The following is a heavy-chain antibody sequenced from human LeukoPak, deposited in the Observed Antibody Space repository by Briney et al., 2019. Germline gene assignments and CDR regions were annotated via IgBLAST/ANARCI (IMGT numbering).Heavy chain of an antibody. CDR3: ARAGARRRWQLDY. D-gene: IGHD4-23*01. J-gene: IGHJ4*02. V-gene: IGHV4-59*01. CDR2: IYYSGST. CDR1: GGSISSYY. Sequence: SETLSLTCTVSGGSISSYYWSWIRQPPGKGLEWIGYIYYSGSTNYNPSLKSRVTISVDTSKNQFSLKLSSVTAADTAVYYCARAGARRRWQLDYWGQGTLVTVSS.